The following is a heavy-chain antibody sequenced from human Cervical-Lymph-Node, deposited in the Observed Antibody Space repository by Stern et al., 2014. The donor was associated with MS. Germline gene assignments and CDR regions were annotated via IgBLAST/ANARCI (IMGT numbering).Heavy chain of an antibody. CDR3: ARLWSDYYGMDV. CDR1: GFTFNAYI. CDR2: ISSSGNTI. D-gene: IGHD3-10*01. V-gene: IGHV3-48*02. Sequence: EVQLVESGGGLVQPGGSLRLSCAASGFTFNAYIMNWVRQPPGEGLEWVSSISSSGNTIFYADSVKGRFTISRDNAKNSLYLQMNSLRDEDTAAYFCARLWSDYYGMDVWGQGTTVTVSS. J-gene: IGHJ6*02.